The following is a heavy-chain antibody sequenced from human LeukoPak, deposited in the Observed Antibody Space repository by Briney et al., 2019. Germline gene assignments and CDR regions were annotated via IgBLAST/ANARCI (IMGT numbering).Heavy chain of an antibody. J-gene: IGHJ4*02. Sequence: ASVKVSCKASGYTFTGYYMHWVRQAPGQGLEWMVWINPNSGGTNYAQKFQGRVTMTRDTSISTAYMELSRLRSDDTAVYYCARVVRGVIINPMGYWGQGTLVTVSS. CDR3: ARVVRGVIINPMGY. CDR2: INPNSGGT. D-gene: IGHD3-10*01. V-gene: IGHV1-2*02. CDR1: GYTFTGYY.